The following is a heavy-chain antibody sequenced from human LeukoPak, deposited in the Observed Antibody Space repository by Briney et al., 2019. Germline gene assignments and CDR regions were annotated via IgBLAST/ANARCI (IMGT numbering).Heavy chain of an antibody. D-gene: IGHD6-19*01. CDR1: GFTFSNSG. CDR3: ARDKQYSSGWSNWFDP. Sequence: GGSLRLSCAASGFTFSNSGMHWVRQAPGKGLEWVAVIWFDGSNEYYADSVKGRFTISRDNSKNTLYLQMNSLRAEDTAVYYCARDKQYSSGWSNWFDPWGQGTLVTVSS. V-gene: IGHV3-33*01. CDR2: IWFDGSNE. J-gene: IGHJ5*02.